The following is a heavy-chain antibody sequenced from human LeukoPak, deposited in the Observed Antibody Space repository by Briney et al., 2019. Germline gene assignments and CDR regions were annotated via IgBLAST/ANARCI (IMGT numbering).Heavy chain of an antibody. CDR1: GFTFDDYA. CDR3: AKARWEPNFDF. J-gene: IGHJ4*02. CDR2: INENGDIA. D-gene: IGHD1-26*01. V-gene: IGHV3-43*02. Sequence: GGSLRLSCAASGFTFDDYAMHWVRQGPGKSLEWVSLINENGDIAYYGDSVRGRFTVSRDNAKNSLYLQMNSLTTEDTALYYCAKARWEPNFDFWGQGTLVTVSS.